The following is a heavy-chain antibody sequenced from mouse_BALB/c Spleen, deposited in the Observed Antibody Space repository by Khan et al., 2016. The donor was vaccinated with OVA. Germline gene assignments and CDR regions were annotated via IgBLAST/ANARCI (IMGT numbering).Heavy chain of an antibody. CDR2: IDPANGNT. CDR1: GFNIKDTY. J-gene: IGHJ4*01. D-gene: IGHD1-1*01. V-gene: IGHV14-3*02. Sequence: EVQLQQSGAELVKPGASVKLSCTASGFNIKDTYMHWVKQRPEQGLEWIGRIDPANGNTKYDPKFQGKATITADTSSNPAYLQLSSLTSEDTAVYYCASLRNYYAMDYWGQGTSVTVSS. CDR3: ASLRNYYAMDY.